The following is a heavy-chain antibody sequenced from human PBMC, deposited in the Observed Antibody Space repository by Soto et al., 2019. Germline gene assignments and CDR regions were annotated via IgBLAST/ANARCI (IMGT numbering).Heavy chain of an antibody. V-gene: IGHV1-18*01. D-gene: IGHD3-10*01. J-gene: IGHJ5*02. Sequence: GASVKVSCKASGYTLTSYGISWVRQAPGQGLEWMGWISAYNGNTNYAQKLQGRVTMTTDTSTSTAYMELRSLRSDDTAVYYCARGAMVRGVFRTYPANWFYPWAQGTVVTVSA. CDR1: GYTLTSYG. CDR3: ARGAMVRGVFRTYPANWFYP. CDR2: ISAYNGNT.